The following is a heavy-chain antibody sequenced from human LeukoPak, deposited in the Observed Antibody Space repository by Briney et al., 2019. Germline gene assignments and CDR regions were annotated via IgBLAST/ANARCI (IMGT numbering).Heavy chain of an antibody. CDR1: GGSISSYY. CDR3: AREYGGPAAMPLYYYYYMVV. V-gene: IGHV4-4*07. Sequence: SETLSLTCTVSGGSISSYYWSWIRQPAGKGLEWIGRIYTSGSTNYNPSLKSRVTMSVDTSKNQFSLKLSSVTAADTAVYYCAREYGGPAAMPLYYYYYMVVWGKGTTVTISS. D-gene: IGHD2-2*01. J-gene: IGHJ6*03. CDR2: IYTSGST.